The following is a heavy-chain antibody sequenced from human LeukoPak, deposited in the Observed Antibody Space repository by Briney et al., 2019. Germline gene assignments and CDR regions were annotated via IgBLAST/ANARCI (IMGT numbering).Heavy chain of an antibody. D-gene: IGHD3-22*01. CDR3: ARGKDFYDSSGYYYFDY. V-gene: IGHV4-30-2*01. CDR1: GGSISSGGYY. CDR2: IYHSGST. J-gene: IGHJ4*02. Sequence: PSQALSLTCIVSGGSISSGGYYWSWVRQPPGKGLEWIGYIYHSGSTYYNPSLKSRVTISVDRSKNQFSLKLSSVTAADTAVYYCARGKDFYDSSGYYYFDYWGQGTLVTVSS.